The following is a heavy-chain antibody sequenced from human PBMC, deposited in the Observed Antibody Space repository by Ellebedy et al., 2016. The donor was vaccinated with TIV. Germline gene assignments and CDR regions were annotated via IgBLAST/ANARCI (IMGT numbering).Heavy chain of an antibody. V-gene: IGHV1-2*02. CDR3: ARDDQLRVAVANNWFNP. CDR2: INPNSGGT. D-gene: IGHD6-19*01. Sequence: ASVKVSCXASGYTFTGYYMHWVRQAPGQGLEWMGWINPNSGGTNYAQKFQGRVTMTRDTSISTAYMELRRLRSDDTAVYYCARDDQLRVAVANNWFNPWGQGTQVTVSS. CDR1: GYTFTGYY. J-gene: IGHJ5*02.